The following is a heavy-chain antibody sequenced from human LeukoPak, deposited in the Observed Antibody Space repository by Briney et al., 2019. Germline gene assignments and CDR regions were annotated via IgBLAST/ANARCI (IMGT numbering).Heavy chain of an antibody. J-gene: IGHJ4*02. V-gene: IGHV4-34*01. D-gene: IGHD1-1*01. CDR1: GGSFSGYY. Sequence: SETLSLTCAVYGGSFSGYYWSWIRQPPGKGLEWIGEINHSGSTNYNPSLKSRVTISVDTSKNQFSLKLSSVTAADTAVYYCARGGPGQLYYFDYWGQGTLVTVPS. CDR2: INHSGST. CDR3: ARGGPGQLYYFDY.